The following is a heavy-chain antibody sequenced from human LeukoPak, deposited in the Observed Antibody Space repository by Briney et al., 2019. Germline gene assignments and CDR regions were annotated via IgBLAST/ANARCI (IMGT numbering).Heavy chain of an antibody. D-gene: IGHD3-3*01. Sequence: GGSLRLPCAASGFTFDDYTMHWVRQAPGKGLEWVSLISWDGGSTYYADSVKGRFTISRDNSKNSLYLQMNSLRTEDTALYYCARAGYDFWSGYFFYYWGQGTLVTVSS. CDR1: GFTFDDYT. J-gene: IGHJ4*02. CDR2: ISWDGGST. CDR3: ARAGYDFWSGYFFYY. V-gene: IGHV3-43*01.